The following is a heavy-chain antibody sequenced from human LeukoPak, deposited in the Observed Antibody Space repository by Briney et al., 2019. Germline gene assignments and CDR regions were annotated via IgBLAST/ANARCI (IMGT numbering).Heavy chain of an antibody. V-gene: IGHV1-46*01. CDR2: INPSGGST. D-gene: IGHD6-19*01. CDR3: ARDLGSSGWEVIFDY. Sequence: GASVKVSCKASGYTFTSYYMHWVRQAPGQGLEWTGIINPSGGSTSYAQKFQGRVTMTRDTSTSTVYMELSSLRSEDTAVYYCARDLGSSGWEVIFDYWGQGTLVTVSS. J-gene: IGHJ4*02. CDR1: GYTFTSYY.